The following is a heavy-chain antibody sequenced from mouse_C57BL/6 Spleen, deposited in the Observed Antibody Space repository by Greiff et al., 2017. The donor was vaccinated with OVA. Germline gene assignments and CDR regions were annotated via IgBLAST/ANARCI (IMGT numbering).Heavy chain of an antibody. CDR2: ISSGSSTI. V-gene: IGHV5-17*01. CDR3: ARGWDGAWFAY. J-gene: IGHJ3*01. Sequence: EVKVVESGGGLVKPGGSLKLSCAASGFTFSDYGMHWVRQAPEKGLEWVAYISSGSSTIYYAATVTGRFTISSDNAKNTLFLQMTSLRSEDTAMYYCARGWDGAWFAYWGQGTLVTVSA. CDR1: GFTFSDYG. D-gene: IGHD4-1*01.